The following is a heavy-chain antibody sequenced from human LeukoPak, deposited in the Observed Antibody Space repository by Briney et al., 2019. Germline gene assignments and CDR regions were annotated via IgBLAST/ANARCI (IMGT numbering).Heavy chain of an antibody. J-gene: IGHJ4*02. Sequence: GASVKVSCKASGGTFSSYAISWVRQAPGQGLEWMGRIIPIFGTANYAQKFQGRVTITTDESTSTAYMELRSLRSEDTAVYYCAGESTEYCSGGSCYLREYYFDYWGQGTLVTVSS. CDR3: AGESTEYCSGGSCYLREYYFDY. CDR1: GGTFSSYA. CDR2: IIPIFGTA. D-gene: IGHD2-15*01. V-gene: IGHV1-69*05.